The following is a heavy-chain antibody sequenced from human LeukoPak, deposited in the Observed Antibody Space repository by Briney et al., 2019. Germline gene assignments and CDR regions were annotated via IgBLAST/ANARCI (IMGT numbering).Heavy chain of an antibody. J-gene: IGHJ4*02. CDR2: ISLTGLT. CDR1: GGSISNTNW. V-gene: IGHV4-4*02. D-gene: IGHD2-8*01. CDR3: SRENGAFSPFGY. Sequence: SETLSLTCGVSGGSISNTNWWSWVRQPPGQGLEWIGEISLTGLTHYNPSLESRVAVSLDKSKNQLSLNLTSVTAADTAVYYCSRENGAFSPFGYWGQGTLVTVLS.